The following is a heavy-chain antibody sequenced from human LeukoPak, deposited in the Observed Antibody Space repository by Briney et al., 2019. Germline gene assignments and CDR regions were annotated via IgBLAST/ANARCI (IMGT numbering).Heavy chain of an antibody. CDR3: ARHAFQPYYDFWSGFPTPTFDP. CDR2: IYTSGST. V-gene: IGHV4-4*09. J-gene: IGHJ5*02. D-gene: IGHD3-3*01. CDR1: GGSISSYY. Sequence: PSETLSLTCTVSGGSISSYYWSWIRQPPGKGLEWIGYIYTSGSTNYNPSLKSRVTTSVDTSKNQFSLKLSSVTAADTAVYYCARHAFQPYYDFWSGFPTPTFDPWGQGTLVTVSS.